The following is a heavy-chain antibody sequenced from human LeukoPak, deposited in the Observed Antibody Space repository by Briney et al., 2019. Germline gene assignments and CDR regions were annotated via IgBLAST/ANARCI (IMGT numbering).Heavy chain of an antibody. CDR3: ARLVDTPSAVAGPFDY. D-gene: IGHD6-19*01. Sequence: GESLKISSKGSGYSFTSYWIGWVRQMPGKGLEWMGIIYPGDSDTTYSPSFQGQVTISADKSISTAYLQWSSLKASDTAMYYCARLVDTPSAVAGPFDYWGQGTLVTVSS. CDR2: IYPGDSDT. V-gene: IGHV5-51*01. CDR1: GYSFTSYW. J-gene: IGHJ4*02.